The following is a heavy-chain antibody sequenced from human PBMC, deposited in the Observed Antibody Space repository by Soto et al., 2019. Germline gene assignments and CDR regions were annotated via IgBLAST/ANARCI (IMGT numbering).Heavy chain of an antibody. CDR3: ARESEDLTSNFDY. CDR2: ISSTTNYI. CDR1: GFTFTRFS. Sequence: GGSLRLSCAASGFTFTRFSMNWVRRAPGKGLEWVSSISSTTNYIYYGDSMKGRFTISRDNAKNSLYLEMNSLRAEDTAVYYCARESEDLTSNFDYWGQGTLVTVSS. J-gene: IGHJ4*02. V-gene: IGHV3-21*06.